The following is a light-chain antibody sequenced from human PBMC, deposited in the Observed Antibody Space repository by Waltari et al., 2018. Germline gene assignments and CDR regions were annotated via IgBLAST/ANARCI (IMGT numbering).Light chain of an antibody. CDR3: QQYGTIPRT. J-gene: IGKJ1*01. Sequence: EIVLTQSPGTLSLSPGERATLSCRASQSVSGHDLAWYQQKPGQAPRLLIYGASSRATGIPDMFSGSGSGTDFTITISRLEPEDFAVYYCQQYGTIPRTFGQGTKVEIK. CDR1: QSVSGHD. CDR2: GAS. V-gene: IGKV3-20*01.